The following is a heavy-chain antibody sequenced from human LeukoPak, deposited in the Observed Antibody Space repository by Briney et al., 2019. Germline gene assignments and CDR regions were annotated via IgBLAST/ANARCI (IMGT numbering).Heavy chain of an antibody. CDR2: ISGSGGST. D-gene: IGHD3-9*01. CDR1: GFTFSNYG. J-gene: IGHJ4*02. Sequence: GGSLRLSCAASGFTFSNYGMSWVRQAPGKGLEWVSGISGSGGSTYYADSVKGRFTISRDNAKNSLYLQMNSLRAEDTAVYYCARGGHLRYFDWLLSRPFDYWGQGTLVTVSS. CDR3: ARGGHLRYFDWLLSRPFDY. V-gene: IGHV3-23*01.